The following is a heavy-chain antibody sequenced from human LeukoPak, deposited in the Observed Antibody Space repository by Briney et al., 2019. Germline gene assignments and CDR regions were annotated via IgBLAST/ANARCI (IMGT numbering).Heavy chain of an antibody. Sequence: SETLSLTCTGDSISSGDSSWGWIRQPPGKGLEWIGNIYHSGSTYYNPSLQTRVIISLDRSKTHFSLNLSSVTAADTAVYYCARVGRSSGLDWFFDLWGRGTLVTVSS. CDR2: IYHSGST. CDR1: DSISSGDSS. V-gene: IGHV4-30-2*01. D-gene: IGHD6-25*01. J-gene: IGHJ2*01. CDR3: ARVGRSSGLDWFFDL.